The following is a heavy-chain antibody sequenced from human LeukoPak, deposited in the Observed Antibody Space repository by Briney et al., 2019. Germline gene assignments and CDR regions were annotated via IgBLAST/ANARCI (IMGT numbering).Heavy chain of an antibody. V-gene: IGHV4-31*03. CDR2: IYYSGST. Sequence: SQTLSLTCTVSGGSISSGGYYWSWIRQHPGKGLEWIGYIYYSGSTYYNPSLKSRVTISVDTSKNQFSLKLSSVTAADTAVYYCARMYYDYVWGSYRYPYYFDYWGQGTLATVSS. CDR1: GGSISSGGYY. J-gene: IGHJ4*02. CDR3: ARMYYDYVWGSYRYPYYFDY. D-gene: IGHD3-16*02.